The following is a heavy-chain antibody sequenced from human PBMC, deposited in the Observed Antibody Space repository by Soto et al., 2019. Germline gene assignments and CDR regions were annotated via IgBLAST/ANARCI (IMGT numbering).Heavy chain of an antibody. V-gene: IGHV1-69*06. CDR3: ARVRDPHLDHYGLDV. CDR2: LIPIYDEP. CDR1: GFTFNVYG. Sequence: QVQLVQSGAEVKNPGSSVRVSCKTSGFTFNVYGIHWVRQAPGQGLEWMGGLIPIYDEPNYAQKFQGRVTITADKSTATVYLELNSLRSADTAVYFCARVRDPHLDHYGLDVWCQGTTVTVSS. J-gene: IGHJ6*02.